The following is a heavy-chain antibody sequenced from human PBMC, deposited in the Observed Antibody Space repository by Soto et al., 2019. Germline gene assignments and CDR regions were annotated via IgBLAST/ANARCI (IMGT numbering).Heavy chain of an antibody. CDR1: GGSISSSSYY. J-gene: IGHJ6*02. V-gene: IGHV4-39*01. CDR2: IYYSGST. D-gene: IGHD2-21*02. Sequence: PSETLSLTCTVSGGSISSSSYYRGWIRQPPGKGLEWIGSIYYSGSTYYNPSLKSRVTISVDTSKNQFSLKLSSVTAADTAVYYWASCSGGWYGAYGGGDPPGGMDVWGQGTTVTVSS. CDR3: ASCSGGWYGAYGGGDPPGGMDV.